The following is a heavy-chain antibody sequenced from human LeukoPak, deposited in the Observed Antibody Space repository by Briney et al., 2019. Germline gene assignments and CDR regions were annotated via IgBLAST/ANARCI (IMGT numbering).Heavy chain of an antibody. J-gene: IGHJ1*01. Sequence: GGSLRLSCSASGFSFSDYDMNWVRQAPGKGMEWVSAISGRSSHVYYGESVKGRFTISRDNAKNSLYLQLDSLGVEDTAVYYCGRAFPPLRTSSAGDLWGQGPLVSVSS. CDR2: ISGRSSHV. D-gene: IGHD3-16*01. V-gene: IGHV3-21*01. CDR3: GRAFPPLRTSSAGDL. CDR1: GFSFSDYD.